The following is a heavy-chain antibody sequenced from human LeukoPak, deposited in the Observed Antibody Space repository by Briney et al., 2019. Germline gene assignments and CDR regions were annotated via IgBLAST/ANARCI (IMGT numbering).Heavy chain of an antibody. CDR3: ARDMAPAGLFFDY. V-gene: IGHV3-7*01. Sequence: GGSLRLSCAASGFTLSSYWMSWVRQAPWKGLEWVANIKYDGSEKDYVDSVKGRFTISRDNAKNSLYLQMNSLRAEDTAVYYCARDMAPAGLFFDYWGQGTLVTVSS. CDR1: GFTLSSYW. CDR2: IKYDGSEK. D-gene: IGHD6-13*01. J-gene: IGHJ4*02.